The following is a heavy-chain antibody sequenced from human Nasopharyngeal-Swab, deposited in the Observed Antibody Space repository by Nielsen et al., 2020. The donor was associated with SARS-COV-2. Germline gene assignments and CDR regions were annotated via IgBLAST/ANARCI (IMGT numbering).Heavy chain of an antibody. D-gene: IGHD2-21*01. CDR1: GGSISSSSYY. CDR3: ARQRGDLRLGFYYYYGMDV. Sequence: SETLSLTCTVSGGSISSSSYYWGWIRQPPGKGLEWIGSIYYSGSTYYNPSLKSRVTISVDTSKNQFSLKLSSVTAADTAVYYCARQRGDLRLGFYYYYGMDVWGKGTTVTVSS. CDR2: IYYSGST. V-gene: IGHV4-39*01. J-gene: IGHJ6*04.